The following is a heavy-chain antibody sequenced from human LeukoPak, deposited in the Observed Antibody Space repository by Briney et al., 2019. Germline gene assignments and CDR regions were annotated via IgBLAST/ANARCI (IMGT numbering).Heavy chain of an antibody. J-gene: IGHJ6*03. CDR2: INPSGGST. V-gene: IGHV1-46*01. CDR3: ARDPAFDILTGYSWDYYYYYMDV. Sequence: GASVKVSCKASGYTFTSYYMHWVRQAPGQGLEWMGIINPSGGSTSYAQKFQGRVTMTRDMSTSTVYMELSSLRSEDTAVYYCARDPAFDILTGYSWDYYYYYMDVWGKGTTVTVSS. CDR1: GYTFTSYY. D-gene: IGHD3-9*01.